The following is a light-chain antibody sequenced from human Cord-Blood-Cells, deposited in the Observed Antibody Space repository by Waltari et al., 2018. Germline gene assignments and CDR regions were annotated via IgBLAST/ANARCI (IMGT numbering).Light chain of an antibody. CDR3: CSYAGSYTVV. V-gene: IGLV2-11*01. J-gene: IGLJ2*01. Sequence: QSALTQPRSVSGSPGQSVTISCTATSSDVGGYNYVPWYQPHPGKAPKLMIYDVSKRPSGVPDRFSGSKSGNTASLTISGLQAEDEADYYCCSYAGSYTVVFGGGTKLTVL. CDR1: SSDVGGYNY. CDR2: DVS.